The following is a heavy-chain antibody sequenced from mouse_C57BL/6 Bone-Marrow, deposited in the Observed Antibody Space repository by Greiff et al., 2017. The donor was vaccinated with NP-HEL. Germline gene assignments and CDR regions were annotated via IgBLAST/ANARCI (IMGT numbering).Heavy chain of an antibody. V-gene: IGHV1-81*01. Sequence: VQLQQSGAELAKPGASVKLSCKASGYTFTSYGISWVKQRTGQGLEWIGEIYPRSGNTYYNEKFKGKATLTADKSSSTAYMELRSLTSEDSAVYFCARGRVYGSSLGDWGTGTTVTVAS. D-gene: IGHD1-1*01. CDR2: IYPRSGNT. CDR1: GYTFTSYG. J-gene: IGHJ2*01. CDR3: ARGRVYGSSLGD.